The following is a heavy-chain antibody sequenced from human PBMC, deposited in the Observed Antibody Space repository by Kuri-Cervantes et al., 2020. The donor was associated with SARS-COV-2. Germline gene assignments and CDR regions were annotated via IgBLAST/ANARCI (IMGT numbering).Heavy chain of an antibody. J-gene: IGHJ4*02. V-gene: IGHV1-46*01. CDR1: GYTFTSYY. CDR2: INPSGGST. Sequence: ASVKVSCKASGYTFTSYYMHWVRQAPGQGLEWMGIINPSGGSTSYAQKFQGRVTMTRDTSTSTVYMELSSLRSEDTAVYYCVKSLRALPAPGDYWGQGTLVTVSS. CDR3: VKSLRALPAPGDY. D-gene: IGHD6-13*01.